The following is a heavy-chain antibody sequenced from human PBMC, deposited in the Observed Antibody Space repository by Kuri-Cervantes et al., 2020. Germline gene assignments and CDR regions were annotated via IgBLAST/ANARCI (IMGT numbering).Heavy chain of an antibody. J-gene: IGHJ4*02. Sequence: HTCAASGFTFSSYGMHWVRQAPGKGLEWVAVISYDGSNKYYADSVKGRFTISRDNAKNSLYLQMDSLRAEDTAIYYCARVSGKYLDYWGQGTLVTVSS. CDR1: GFTFSSYG. CDR2: ISYDGSNK. V-gene: IGHV3-30*03. CDR3: ARVSGKYLDY. D-gene: IGHD1-26*01.